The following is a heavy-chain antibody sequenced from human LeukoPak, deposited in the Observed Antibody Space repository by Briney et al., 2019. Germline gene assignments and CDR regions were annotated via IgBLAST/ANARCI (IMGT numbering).Heavy chain of an antibody. J-gene: IGHJ4*02. V-gene: IGHV3-21*06. CDR1: GFTFSSYS. CDR3: ASGDRGSSTSCYIDY. Sequence: GGSLRLSCAASGFTFSSYSMNWVRQAPGKGLEWVSSISSSSSYIYSADSVKGRFTISRDNAKNSLYLQMNSLRAEDTAVYYCASGDRGSSTSCYIDYWGQGTLVTVSS. CDR2: ISSSSSYI. D-gene: IGHD2-2*01.